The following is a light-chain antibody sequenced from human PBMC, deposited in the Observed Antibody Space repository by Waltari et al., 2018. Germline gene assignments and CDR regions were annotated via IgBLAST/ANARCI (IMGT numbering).Light chain of an antibody. CDR2: AAS. CDR1: QGITNS. V-gene: IGKV1-NL1*01. J-gene: IGKJ1*01. CDR3: QQYYSTLFT. Sequence: DTQMTQSLSSLSAAVGDRVTITCRASQGITNSLAWNQQKPGQAPRLLLSAASRLEGGIPSRFSGSGSGTDYTLTISSLQPEDFAAYYCQQYYSTLFTFGRGTKVEIK.